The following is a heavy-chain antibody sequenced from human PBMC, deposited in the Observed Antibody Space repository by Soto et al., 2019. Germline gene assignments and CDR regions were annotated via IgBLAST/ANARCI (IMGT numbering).Heavy chain of an antibody. D-gene: IGHD2-2*01. Sequence: GGSLRLSCAASGFTFSSYGMHWVRQAPGKGLEWVAVIWYDGSNKYYADSVKGRFTISRDNSKNTLYLQMNSLRAEDTAVYYCARVGDIVVVPAAMGPRNYYYMDVWGKGTTVTVSS. CDR2: IWYDGSNK. CDR3: ARVGDIVVVPAAMGPRNYYYMDV. CDR1: GFTFSSYG. V-gene: IGHV3-33*01. J-gene: IGHJ6*03.